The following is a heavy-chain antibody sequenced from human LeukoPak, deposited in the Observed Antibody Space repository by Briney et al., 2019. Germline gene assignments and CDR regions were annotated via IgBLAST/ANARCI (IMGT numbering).Heavy chain of an antibody. D-gene: IGHD6-25*01. CDR3: AKVPGAAAGPNYFDN. CDR1: GFTFSSYG. V-gene: IGHV3-30*18. J-gene: IGHJ4*02. CDR2: ISYDGSNK. Sequence: GGSLRLSCAASGFTFSSYGMHWVRQAPGKGLEWVAVISYDGSNKYYADSVKGRFTISRDNSKNTLYLQMNSLRAEDTAVYYCAKVPGAAAGPNYFDNWGQGTLVTVSS.